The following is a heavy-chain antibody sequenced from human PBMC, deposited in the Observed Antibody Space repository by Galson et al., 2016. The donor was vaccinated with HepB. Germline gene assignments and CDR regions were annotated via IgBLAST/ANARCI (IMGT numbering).Heavy chain of an antibody. V-gene: IGHV3-53*01. Sequence: SLRLSCAASGFTVSSNHMSWVRQAPGKGLEWVSVFYGGGTINYADSVKGRFTVSRENSENTLFLQMNSLSADDTAVYYCARLRPEYNYAYDYWGQGTLVTVSS. CDR2: FYGGGTI. D-gene: IGHD5-18*01. CDR3: ARLRPEYNYAYDY. CDR1: GFTVSSNH. J-gene: IGHJ4*02.